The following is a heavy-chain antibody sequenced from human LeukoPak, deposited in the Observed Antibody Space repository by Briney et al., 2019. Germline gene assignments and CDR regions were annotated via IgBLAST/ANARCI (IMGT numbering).Heavy chain of an antibody. Sequence: SVTVSFKASGGTFISYVISWVRQAPGQGLEWMGGIIPAFGPTNYAQRFQGRLTLTADVSSSTAYMALSSLTSDDTAVYYCAREGEPAMTLVRGEAFDIWGQGTMVSVSS. J-gene: IGHJ3*02. CDR2: IIPAFGPT. D-gene: IGHD3-10*01. CDR3: AREGEPAMTLVRGEAFDI. V-gene: IGHV1-69*13. CDR1: GGTFISYV.